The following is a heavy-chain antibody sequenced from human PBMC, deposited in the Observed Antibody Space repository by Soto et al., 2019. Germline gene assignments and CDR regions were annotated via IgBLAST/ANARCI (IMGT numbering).Heavy chain of an antibody. CDR3: ARLGTSCFDY. D-gene: IGHD2-2*01. V-gene: IGHV4-59*01. CDR1: GGSISSYY. CDR2: IYYSGST. J-gene: IGHJ4*02. Sequence: SETLSLTCTVSGGSISSYYWSWIRQPPGKGLEWIGYIYYSGSTNYNPSLKSRVTISVDTSKNQFSLKLSSVTAADTAVYYCARLGTSCFDYWGQGTLVTVSS.